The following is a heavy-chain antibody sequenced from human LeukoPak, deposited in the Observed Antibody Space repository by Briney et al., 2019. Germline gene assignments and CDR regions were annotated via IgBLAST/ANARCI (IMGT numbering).Heavy chain of an antibody. J-gene: IGHJ4*02. CDR3: ALNYYGSGSHDY. CDR1: GFTVSSNY. CDR2: IYSGGST. D-gene: IGHD3-10*01. Sequence: GGSLRLSCAASGFTVSSNYMSWVRQAPGKGLERVSVIYSGGSTYYADSVKGRFTISRDNSKNTLYLQMNSLRAEDTAVYYCALNYYGSGSHDYWGQGTLVTVSS. V-gene: IGHV3-53*01.